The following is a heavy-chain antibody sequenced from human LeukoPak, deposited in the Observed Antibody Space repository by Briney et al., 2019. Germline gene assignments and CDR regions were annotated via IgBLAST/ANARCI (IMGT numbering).Heavy chain of an antibody. V-gene: IGHV3-30-3*01. CDR2: ISYDGSNK. J-gene: IGHJ4*02. CDR1: GFTFSSYA. Sequence: PGGSLRLSCAASGFTFSSYAMSWVRQAPGKGLEWVAVISYDGSNKYYADSVKGRFTISRDNSKNTLYLQMNSLRAEDTAVYYCARDRVYGDYENEGFGYWGQGTLVTVSS. D-gene: IGHD4-17*01. CDR3: ARDRVYGDYENEGFGY.